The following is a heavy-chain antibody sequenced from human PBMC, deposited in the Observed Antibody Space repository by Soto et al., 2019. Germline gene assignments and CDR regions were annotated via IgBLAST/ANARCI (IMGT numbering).Heavy chain of an antibody. D-gene: IGHD2-15*01. Sequence: ASVKVSCKASGGTFSSYAINWVRQAPGQGLEWMGGIIPIFGTANYAQKFQGRVTITADESTSTAYMELSSLRSEDTAVYYCASSTTQYCSGGSCYGMDVWGQGTTVTVSS. CDR1: GGTFSSYA. V-gene: IGHV1-69*13. CDR2: IIPIFGTA. CDR3: ASSTTQYCSGGSCYGMDV. J-gene: IGHJ6*02.